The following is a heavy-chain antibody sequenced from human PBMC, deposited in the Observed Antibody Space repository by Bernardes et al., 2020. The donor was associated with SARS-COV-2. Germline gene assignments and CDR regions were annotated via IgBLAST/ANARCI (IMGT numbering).Heavy chain of an antibody. CDR2: ISAYNGHT. CDR3: ARDHGETWLRVLAGYDYYVGVDV. J-gene: IGHJ6*02. CDR1: GYTFTSYG. Sequence: ASVKVSCKPSGYTFTSYGISWVRQAPGQGLEWMGWISAYNGHTNHAQKLQGGVTIPTDTSTSTAYMELRSLRSDDRAEYYCARDHGETWLRVLAGYDYYVGVDVWGLGATVTVS. D-gene: IGHD5-12*01. V-gene: IGHV1-18*01.